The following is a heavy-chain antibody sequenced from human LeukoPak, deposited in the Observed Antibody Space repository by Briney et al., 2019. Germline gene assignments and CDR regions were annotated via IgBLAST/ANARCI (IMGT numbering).Heavy chain of an antibody. V-gene: IGHV1-18*01. CDR1: GYXFINFG. CDR2: ISGYNGNT. D-gene: IGHD3-22*01. CDR3: ARVGDSGGYYHLDY. J-gene: IGHJ4*02. Sequence: ASVKVSCKTSGYXFINFGITWVRQAPGQGLEWMGWISGYNGNTDSAQNFQGRVAMTTDTSTSTADMELRSLRPDDTAVYYCARVGDSGGYYHLDYWGQGTLVTVSS.